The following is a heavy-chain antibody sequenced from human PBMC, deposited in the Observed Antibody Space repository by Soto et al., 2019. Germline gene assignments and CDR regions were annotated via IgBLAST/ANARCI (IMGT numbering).Heavy chain of an antibody. Sequence: GGSLRLSCAASGFTFSSYGMHWVRQAPGKGLEWVAVIWYDGSNKYYADSVKGRFTISRDNSKNTLYLQMNSLRAEDTAVYYCARDPYYDFWSGSTVADYYYGMDVWGQGTTVTAP. CDR3: ARDPYYDFWSGSTVADYYYGMDV. V-gene: IGHV3-33*01. D-gene: IGHD3-3*01. CDR1: GFTFSSYG. J-gene: IGHJ6*02. CDR2: IWYDGSNK.